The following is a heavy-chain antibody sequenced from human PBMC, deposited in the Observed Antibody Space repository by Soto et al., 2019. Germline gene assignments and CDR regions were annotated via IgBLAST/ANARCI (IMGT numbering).Heavy chain of an antibody. D-gene: IGHD2-8*01. V-gene: IGHV3-33*01. CDR3: AIAFCTNGVCYYFFDS. CDR1: GFTFVTYA. J-gene: IGHJ4*01. Sequence: QVQLVESGGGVVQPGGSLRLSCAASGFTFVTYAMHWVRQAPGKGLEWVAVIYYDGSNRYYGDAVKGRFTISRDNSKSTLYLHMSSLRAEDTAVYYCAIAFCTNGVCYYFFDSWGHGTLVTVSS. CDR2: IYYDGSNR.